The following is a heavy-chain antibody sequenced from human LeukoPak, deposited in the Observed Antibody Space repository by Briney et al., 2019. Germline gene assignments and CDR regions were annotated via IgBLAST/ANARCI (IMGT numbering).Heavy chain of an antibody. D-gene: IGHD2-2*01. CDR3: AKGGAIRAFDY. CDR2: ISGSGGST. CDR1: GFTFSSGA. J-gene: IGHJ4*02. V-gene: IGHV3-23*01. Sequence: GGSLRLSCAAPGFTFSSGAMSWVRQAPGKGLEWVSGISGSGGSTYYADSVKGRFAISRDKSSNTLYLQMNSLRAEDTAVYYCAKGGAIRAFDYWGQGTLVTVSS.